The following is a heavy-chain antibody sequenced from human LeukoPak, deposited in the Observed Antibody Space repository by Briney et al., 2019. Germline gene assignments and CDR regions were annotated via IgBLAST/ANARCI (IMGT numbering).Heavy chain of an antibody. CDR2: IIPIFGTA. CDR3: ARAEDCSSTSCYKYSFGAFDI. V-gene: IGHV1-69*01. D-gene: IGHD2-2*02. Sequence: GASVKVSCKASGGTFRSYAISWVRQAPGQGLEWMGGIIPIFGTANYAQKFQGRVTITADESTSTAYMELSSLRSEDTAVYYCARAEDCSSTSCYKYSFGAFDIWGQGTMVTVSS. CDR1: GGTFRSYA. J-gene: IGHJ3*02.